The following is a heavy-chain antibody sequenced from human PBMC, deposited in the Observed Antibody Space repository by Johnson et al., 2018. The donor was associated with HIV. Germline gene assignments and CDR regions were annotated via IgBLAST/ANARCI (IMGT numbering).Heavy chain of an antibody. CDR2: ISSSGSTI. CDR3: ARDHSRDEAFDI. CDR1: GFTFSDYY. J-gene: IGHJ3*02. V-gene: IGHV3-11*04. D-gene: IGHD5-24*01. Sequence: QMLLVESGGGLIQPGGSLRLSCAASGFTFSDYYMSWIRQAPGKGLEWLSYISSSGSTIYYVDSVKGRFTISRDNSKNTLYLQMNSLRAEDTAVYYCARDHSRDEAFDIWGQGTMVTVSS.